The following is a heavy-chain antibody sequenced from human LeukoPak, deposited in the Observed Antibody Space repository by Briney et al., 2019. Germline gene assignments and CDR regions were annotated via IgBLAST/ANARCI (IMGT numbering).Heavy chain of an antibody. D-gene: IGHD3-22*01. CDR3: ARSSGYYGSYFDY. Sequence: PSETLSLTCVVYGGSFSGYYWSWIRQPPGKGLEWIGEINHSGSTNYNPSLKSRVTISVDTSKNQFSLKLSSVTAADTAVYYCARSSGYYGSYFDYWGQGTLVTVSS. V-gene: IGHV4-34*01. CDR1: GGSFSGYY. J-gene: IGHJ4*02. CDR2: INHSGST.